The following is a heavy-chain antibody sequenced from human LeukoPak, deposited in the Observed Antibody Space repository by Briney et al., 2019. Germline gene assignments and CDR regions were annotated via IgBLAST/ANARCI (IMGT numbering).Heavy chain of an antibody. CDR3: ARDWTVAGTEDYYYYGMDV. J-gene: IGHJ6*02. Sequence: GRSLRLSCAASGFTFSSYGMHWVRQAPGKGLEGVAIIWYDGNNKYYADSVKGRFTISRDNSKNTLYLQMNSLRAEDTAVYYCARDWTVAGTEDYYYYGMDVWGQGTTVTVSS. CDR1: GFTFSSYG. V-gene: IGHV3-33*01. D-gene: IGHD6-19*01. CDR2: IWYDGNNK.